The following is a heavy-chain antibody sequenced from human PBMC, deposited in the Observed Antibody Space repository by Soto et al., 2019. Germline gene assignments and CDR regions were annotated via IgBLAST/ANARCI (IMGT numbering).Heavy chain of an antibody. CDR3: ARDQTMVRGVPNPGAFDY. CDR1: GFTFSSYA. Sequence: PGGSLRLSCAASGFTFSSYAMHWVRQAPGKGLEWVAVISYDGSNKYYADSVKGRFTISRDNSKNTLYLQMNSLRAEDTAVYYCARDQTMVRGVPNPGAFDYWGQGTLVTVSS. J-gene: IGHJ4*02. V-gene: IGHV3-30-3*01. D-gene: IGHD3-10*01. CDR2: ISYDGSNK.